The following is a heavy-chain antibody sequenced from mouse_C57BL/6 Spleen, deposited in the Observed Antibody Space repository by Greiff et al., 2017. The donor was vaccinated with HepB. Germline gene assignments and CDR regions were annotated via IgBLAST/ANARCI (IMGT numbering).Heavy chain of an antibody. CDR3: ARDPIYYGNLRDDY. J-gene: IGHJ2*01. CDR2: ISDGGSYT. D-gene: IGHD2-1*01. CDR1: GFTFSSYA. V-gene: IGHV5-4*01. Sequence: EVQRVESGGGLVKPGGSLKLSCAASGFTFSSYAMSWVRQTPEKRLEWVATISDGGSYTYYPDNVKGRFTISRDNAKNNLYLQMSHLKSEDTAMYYCARDPIYYGNLRDDYWGQGTTLTVSS.